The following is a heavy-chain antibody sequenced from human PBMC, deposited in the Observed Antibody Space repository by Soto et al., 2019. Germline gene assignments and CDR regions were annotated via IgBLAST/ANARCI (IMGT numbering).Heavy chain of an antibody. CDR3: ARVAGLAGHV. CDR1: GFTFSSYW. D-gene: IGHD6-19*01. Sequence: EAQLMESGGGLVQPGGSLRLSCAASGFTFSSYWMSWVRQAPGKGLEWVANIKQDGGDKYYVDSVKGRFIISRDNAKNSLYLQMDSLRAEDTAVYYCARVAGLAGHVWGPGTLVTVSS. J-gene: IGHJ4*02. V-gene: IGHV3-7*01. CDR2: IKQDGGDK.